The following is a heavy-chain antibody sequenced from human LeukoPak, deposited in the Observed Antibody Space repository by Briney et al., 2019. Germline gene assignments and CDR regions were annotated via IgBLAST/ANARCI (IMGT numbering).Heavy chain of an antibody. CDR2: IWSDASNT. V-gene: IGHV3-33*01. CDR1: GFIFSSYG. D-gene: IGHD6-19*01. CDR3: ARDMGGSGLQNSRDY. Sequence: PGGSLRLSCAASGFIFSSYGMHWVRQAPGKGLEWVAVIWSDASNTYYVDSVKGRFTISRDNSKNTLYLQMNSLRAEDTAVYYCARDMGGSGLQNSRDYWGQGTLVTVSS. J-gene: IGHJ4*02.